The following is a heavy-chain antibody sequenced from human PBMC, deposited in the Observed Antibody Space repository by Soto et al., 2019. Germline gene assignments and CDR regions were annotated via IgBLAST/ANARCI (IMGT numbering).Heavy chain of an antibody. V-gene: IGHV4-34*01. D-gene: IGHD2-2*01. J-gene: IGHJ6*03. Sequence: SETLSLTCAVYGGSFSGYYWSWIRQPPGKGLEWIGEINHSGSTNYNPSLKSRVTISVDTSKNQFSLKLSSLTAADTAVYYCARGTDIVVVPAAPGVYYYMDVWGKGTTVTVSS. CDR3: ARGTDIVVVPAAPGVYYYMDV. CDR2: INHSGST. CDR1: GGSFSGYY.